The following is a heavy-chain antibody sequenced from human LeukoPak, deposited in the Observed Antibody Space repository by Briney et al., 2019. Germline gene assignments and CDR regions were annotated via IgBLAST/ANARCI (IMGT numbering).Heavy chain of an antibody. CDR2: IYYSGST. CDR1: GGSISSGDYY. V-gene: IGHV4-30-4*01. Sequence: PSETLSLTCTVSGGSISSGDYYWSWIRQPPGKGLEWIGYIYYSGSTYYNPSLKSRVTISVDTSKNQFSLKLSSVTAADTAVYYCYGSGSYSSYWVPDYWGQGTLVTVSS. CDR3: YGSGSYSSYWVPDY. J-gene: IGHJ4*02. D-gene: IGHD3-10*01.